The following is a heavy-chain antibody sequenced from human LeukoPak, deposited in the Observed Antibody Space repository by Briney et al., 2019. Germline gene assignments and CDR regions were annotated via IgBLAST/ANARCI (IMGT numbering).Heavy chain of an antibody. Sequence: SETLSLTCAVSGGSISSSNWWSWVRQPPGKGLEWIGEIYHSGSTNYNPSLKSRVTISVDKSKNQFSLKLSSVTAADTAVYYCARVPNYGDYGDYWFDPWGQGTLVTVSS. J-gene: IGHJ5*02. D-gene: IGHD4-17*01. CDR3: ARVPNYGDYGDYWFDP. CDR1: GGSISSSNW. V-gene: IGHV4-4*02. CDR2: IYHSGST.